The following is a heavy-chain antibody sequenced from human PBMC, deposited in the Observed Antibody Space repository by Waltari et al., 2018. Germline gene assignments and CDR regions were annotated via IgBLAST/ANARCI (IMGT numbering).Heavy chain of an antibody. V-gene: IGHV1-69*08. J-gene: IGHJ4*02. CDR1: GGTFSSYA. CDR2: IIPIFGTA. Sequence: QVQLVQSGAEVKKPGSSVKVSCKASGGTFSSYAISWVRQAPGQGLEWMGRIIPIFGTANYAQKFQGRVTITADKSTSTAYMELSSLRSEDTAVYYCARAQTYYYDSSGPASFDYWGQGTLVTVSS. CDR3: ARAQTYYYDSSGPASFDY. D-gene: IGHD3-22*01.